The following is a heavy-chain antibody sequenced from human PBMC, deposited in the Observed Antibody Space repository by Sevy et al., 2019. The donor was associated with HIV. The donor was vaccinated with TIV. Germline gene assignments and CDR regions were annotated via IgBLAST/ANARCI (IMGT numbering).Heavy chain of an antibody. J-gene: IGHJ6*02. Sequence: ASVKVSCKASGGTFSSYAISWVRQAPGQGLEWMGGIIPIFGTANYAQKFQGRVTITADESTSTAYMELSSLRSEDTAVYYCARERYCSSTSCYVSGSYYYYGMDVWGQRTTVTVSS. CDR3: ARERYCSSTSCYVSGSYYYYGMDV. V-gene: IGHV1-69*13. CDR1: GGTFSSYA. CDR2: IIPIFGTA. D-gene: IGHD2-2*01.